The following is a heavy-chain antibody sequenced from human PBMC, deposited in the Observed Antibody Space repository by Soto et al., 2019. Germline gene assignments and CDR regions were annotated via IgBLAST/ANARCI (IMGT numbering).Heavy chain of an antibody. CDR2: IHYDGST. V-gene: IGHV4-39*01. D-gene: IGHD4-17*01. CDR3: ARPHAYGDYVAFDY. Sequence: SETLSLTCSVSGGSIKSSSQFWAWIRQPPGKGLEWIGSIHYDGSTYYDPSLKSRVTISVDTSKNEFSLKLSSVTAADTAVYYCARPHAYGDYVAFDYWGQGSLVTVSS. J-gene: IGHJ4*02. CDR1: GGSIKSSSQF.